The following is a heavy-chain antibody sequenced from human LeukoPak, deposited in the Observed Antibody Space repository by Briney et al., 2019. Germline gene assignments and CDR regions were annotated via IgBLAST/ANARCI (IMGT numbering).Heavy chain of an antibody. J-gene: IGHJ4*02. CDR1: GYTFIAYY. V-gene: IGHV1-2*02. CDR3: ARGPYCSGGSCYSDY. CDR2: INPNTGGA. Sequence: ASVKVSCKASGYTFIAYYIHWVRQAPGQGLEWMGWINPNTGGANYAREFKGRVILTRDTSSTTAYMELSRLRPDDTAFYYCARGPYCSGGSCYSDYWGQGTLVTVSS. D-gene: IGHD2-15*01.